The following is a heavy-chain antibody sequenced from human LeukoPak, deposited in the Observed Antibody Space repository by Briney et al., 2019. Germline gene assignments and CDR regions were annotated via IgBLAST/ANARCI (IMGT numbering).Heavy chain of an antibody. D-gene: IGHD5-12*01. Sequence: KASETLSLTCAVYDGSLSGYYWSWIRQPPGKGLEWIGEINHSGSTNYNPSLKSRVTISVDTSKNQFSLKLSSVTAADTAVYYCARGRIVATITVLYLNWFDPWGQGTLVTVSS. CDR2: INHSGST. J-gene: IGHJ5*02. CDR1: DGSLSGYY. V-gene: IGHV4-34*01. CDR3: ARGRIVATITVLYLNWFDP.